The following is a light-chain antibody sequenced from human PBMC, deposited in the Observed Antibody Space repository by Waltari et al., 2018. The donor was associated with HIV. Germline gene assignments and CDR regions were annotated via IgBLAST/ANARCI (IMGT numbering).Light chain of an antibody. CDR1: VLSKQF. CDR3: YSATENNLV. Sequence: SYELTQPSSVSVSPGQTARITCSGDVLSKQFARWFQQKPGQAPVLIIYKDNERPSGIPERFSGSSSGTTVTLTISGAQVDDEADYYCYSATENNLVFGGGTKLTVL. V-gene: IGLV3-27*01. J-gene: IGLJ2*01. CDR2: KDN.